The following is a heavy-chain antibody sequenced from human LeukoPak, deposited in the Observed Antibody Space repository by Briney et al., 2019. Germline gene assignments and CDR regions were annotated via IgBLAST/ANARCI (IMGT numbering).Heavy chain of an antibody. Sequence: SETLSLTCTVSGGSISSYYWSWIRQPPGKGLEWIGYIYYSGSTNYNPSLKSRVTISVDTSKNQFSLKLSSVTAADTAVYHCARAYGPRFDYWGQGTLVTVSS. CDR3: ARAYGPRFDY. CDR1: GGSISSYY. D-gene: IGHD4-17*01. CDR2: IYYSGST. V-gene: IGHV4-59*08. J-gene: IGHJ4*02.